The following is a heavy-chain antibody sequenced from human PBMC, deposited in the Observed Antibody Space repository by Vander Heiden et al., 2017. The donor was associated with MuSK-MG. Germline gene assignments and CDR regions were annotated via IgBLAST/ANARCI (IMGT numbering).Heavy chain of an antibody. V-gene: IGHV1-2*02. CDR1: GYTFTGYY. CDR3: ARGLYYDSSGYYYLIGY. CDR2: INPNSGGT. J-gene: IGHJ4*02. D-gene: IGHD3-22*01. Sequence: QVQLVQSGAEVKKPGASVKFSCKASGYTFTGYYMHWVRQAPGQGLEWMGWINPNSGGTNYAQKFQGRVTMTRDTSISTAYMELSRLRSDDTAVYYCARGLYYDSSGYYYLIGYWGQGTLVTVSS.